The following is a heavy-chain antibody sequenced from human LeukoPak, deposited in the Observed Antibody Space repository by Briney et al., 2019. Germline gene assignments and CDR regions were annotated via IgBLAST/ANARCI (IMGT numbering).Heavy chain of an antibody. CDR1: GYSINSAYY. D-gene: IGHD2-8*02. CDR3: ARGAQGILGASAFDY. CDR2: IYHSGST. V-gene: IGHV4-38-2*01. Sequence: SETLSLTCAVSGYSINSAYYWGWIRQPPGKGLEWIGSIYHSGSTYYNPSLKSRVTISVDTSKNQFSLKLSSVTAADTAVYYCARGAQGILGASAFDYWGQGTLVTVSS. J-gene: IGHJ4*02.